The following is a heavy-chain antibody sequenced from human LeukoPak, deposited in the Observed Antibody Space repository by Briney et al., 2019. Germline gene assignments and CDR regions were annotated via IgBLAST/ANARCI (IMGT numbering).Heavy chain of an antibody. D-gene: IGHD3-10*01. J-gene: IGHJ4*02. CDR3: ASDYRYGSGSYGLFNY. V-gene: IGHV3-33*01. CDR1: GFTFSSYG. CDR2: IWYDGSYK. Sequence: GGSLRLSCAASGFTFSSYGMHWVRRAPGKGLEWVAVIWYDGSYKNYAESVKGRFTVSRDNSKNTLYLQMNSLRVEDTAVYYCASDYRYGSGSYGLFNYWGQGTLVTVSS.